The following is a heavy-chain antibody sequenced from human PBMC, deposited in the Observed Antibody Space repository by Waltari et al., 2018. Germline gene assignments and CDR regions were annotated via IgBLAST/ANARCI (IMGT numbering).Heavy chain of an antibody. D-gene: IGHD2-21*01. CDR3: ARARWGWGDFDY. Sequence: EVQLLESGGGLVQPGGSLILSCAAFGFAFSSYVMTWVRQAPGKGLEWVSGISVTGGATYYADSVKGRFTISRDDSKNTLYLQMNSLRADDTAVYFCARARWGWGDFDYWGQGALVTVSS. CDR1: GFAFSSYV. CDR2: ISVTGGAT. V-gene: IGHV3-23*01. J-gene: IGHJ4*02.